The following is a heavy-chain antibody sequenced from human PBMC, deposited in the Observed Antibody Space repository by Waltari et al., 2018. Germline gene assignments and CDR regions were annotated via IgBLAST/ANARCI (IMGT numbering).Heavy chain of an antibody. CDR3: ARELGN. CDR2: IHTSGST. CDR1: GASIGSTHY. V-gene: IGHV4-61*02. Sequence: QVQLQESGPGLVKPSQTLAPTSAVSGASIGSTHYWTWIRQPAGKGLEWIGLIHTSGSTNYNPSLKSRVTISVDASKNQFSLKLSSVTAADTAVYYCARELGNWGQGTLVTVSA. J-gene: IGHJ4*02.